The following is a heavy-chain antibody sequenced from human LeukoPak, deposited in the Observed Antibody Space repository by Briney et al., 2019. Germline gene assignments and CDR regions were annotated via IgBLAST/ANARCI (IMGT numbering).Heavy chain of an antibody. V-gene: IGHV4-38-2*02. D-gene: IGHD2-15*01. CDR1: GYSISSGYY. J-gene: IGHJ4*02. CDR2: IYHSGST. Sequence: PETLSLTCAVSGYSISSGYYWGWIRQPPGKGLEWIGSIYHSGSTYYNPSLKSRVTISVDTSKNQFSLKLGSVTAADTAVYYCAREVVVVVAARGAFDYWGQGTLVTVSS. CDR3: AREVVVVVAARGAFDY.